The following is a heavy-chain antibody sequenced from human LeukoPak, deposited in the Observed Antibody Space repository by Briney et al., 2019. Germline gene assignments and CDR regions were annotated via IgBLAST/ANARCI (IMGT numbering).Heavy chain of an antibody. CDR1: GGSISSYY. D-gene: IGHD4-17*01. Sequence: SETLSLTCTVSGGSISSYYWSWIRQPAGKGLEWIGRLYTSGDTNYNPSLKSRLTMSLDTSKNQFSLKLSSVTAADTAVYYCARDEHDYGDYGTFDYWGQGTLVTVSS. V-gene: IGHV4-4*07. CDR3: ARDEHDYGDYGTFDY. J-gene: IGHJ4*02. CDR2: LYTSGDT.